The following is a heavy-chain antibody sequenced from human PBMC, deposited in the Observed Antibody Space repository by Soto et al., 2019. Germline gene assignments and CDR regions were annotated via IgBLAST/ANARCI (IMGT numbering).Heavy chain of an antibody. Sequence: GESLKISCKGSGYSFTSYWISWVRQMPGKGLEWMGRIDPSDSYTNYSPSFQGHVTISADKSISTAYLQWSSLKASDTAMYYCARRPNYCSGGSCIGAFDIWGQGTLVTVSS. D-gene: IGHD2-15*01. J-gene: IGHJ3*02. CDR1: GYSFTSYW. CDR3: ARRPNYCSGGSCIGAFDI. CDR2: IDPSDSYT. V-gene: IGHV5-10-1*01.